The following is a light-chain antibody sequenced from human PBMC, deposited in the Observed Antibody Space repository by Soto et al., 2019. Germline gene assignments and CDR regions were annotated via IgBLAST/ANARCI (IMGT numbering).Light chain of an antibody. Sequence: EIVLTQSPGTLSLSPGERATLSCRASQSVSSSSLAWYQQNPGQAPRLLIYEASSRATGIPDRSSGSGSGTDFTLTISRLEPEDFAVYYCQQYGSSPWTFGQGTKVDIK. V-gene: IGKV3-20*01. CDR3: QQYGSSPWT. J-gene: IGKJ1*01. CDR1: QSVSSSS. CDR2: EAS.